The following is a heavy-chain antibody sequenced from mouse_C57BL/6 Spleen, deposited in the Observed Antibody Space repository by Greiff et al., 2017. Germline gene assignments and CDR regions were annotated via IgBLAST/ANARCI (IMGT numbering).Heavy chain of an antibody. CDR1: GYTFTSYW. J-gene: IGHJ3*01. V-gene: IGHV1-74*01. CDR3: SSVIYYDYDVGFSY. Sequence: QVQLQQPGAELVKPGASVKVSCKASGYTFTSYWMHWVKQRPGQGLEWIGRIHPSDSDTNYNQKFKGKATLTVDKSSSTAYMQLSSLTSDVSAVYYGSSVIYYDYDVGFSYWGQGTLVTVSA. CDR2: IHPSDSDT. D-gene: IGHD2-4*01.